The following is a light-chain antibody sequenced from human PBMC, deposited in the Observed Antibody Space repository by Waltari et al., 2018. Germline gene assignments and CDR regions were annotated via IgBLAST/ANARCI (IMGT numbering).Light chain of an antibody. CDR3: HQYYISPET. CDR2: WAS. V-gene: IGKV4-1*01. CDR1: QSVLNNSNNKNY. Sequence: DIVMTQSPDSLAMSLGERATIHCKSSQSVLNNSNNKNYLAWYQQKPGQPPKLLIYWASTRESGIPDRFSGSGSGTDFTLTISGLQAEDVAVYYCHQYYISPETFGQGTKLEIK. J-gene: IGKJ2*01.